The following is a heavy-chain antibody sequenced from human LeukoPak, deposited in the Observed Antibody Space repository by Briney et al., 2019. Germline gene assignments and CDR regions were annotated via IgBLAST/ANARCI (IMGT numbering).Heavy chain of an antibody. V-gene: IGHV3-15*01. CDR3: PTGGSRYSEYDYFDS. CDR1: GFTFTNAW. Sequence: KSGGSLRLSCAASGFTFTNAWMSWVRQAPGKGLEWVGRIKSKTDGGTTDYAAPVKGRFTISRDDSKTTLYLQMNSLKTEDTAVYYFPTGGSRYSEYDYFDSGGQGSLVTVS. J-gene: IGHJ4*02. D-gene: IGHD5-12*01. CDR2: IKSKTDGGTT.